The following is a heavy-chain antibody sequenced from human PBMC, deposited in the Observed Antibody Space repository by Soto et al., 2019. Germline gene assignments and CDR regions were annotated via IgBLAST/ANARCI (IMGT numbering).Heavy chain of an antibody. D-gene: IGHD3-22*01. CDR1: GGTFSSYA. J-gene: IGHJ6*02. CDR3: ARDPYYYDSSGYYYSGMDV. CDR2: IIPIFGTA. Sequence: AVKVSCKAAGGTFSSYAISWVRQAPGQGLEWMGGIIPIFGTADYAQKFQGRVTITADESTSTAYMELSSLRPEDTAVYCCARDPYYYDSSGYYYSGMDVWGQGTTVTVSS. V-gene: IGHV1-69*13.